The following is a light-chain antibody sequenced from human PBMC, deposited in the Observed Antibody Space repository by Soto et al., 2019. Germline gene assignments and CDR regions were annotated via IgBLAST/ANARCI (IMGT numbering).Light chain of an antibody. Sequence: QSALTQPASVSGSPGQSITISCTGTSSDVGFYNYVSWYQQYPGKAPKLMIYNVSNRPSGVSNRFSGSKSGNTASLTISGLQAEDEADYYCSSYTSSSTLVVFGGGTQLTVL. V-gene: IGLV2-14*01. CDR1: SSDVGFYNY. CDR2: NVS. J-gene: IGLJ2*01. CDR3: SSYTSSSTLVV.